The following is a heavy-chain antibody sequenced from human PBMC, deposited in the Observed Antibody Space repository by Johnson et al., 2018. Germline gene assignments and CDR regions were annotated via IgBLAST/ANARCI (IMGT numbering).Heavy chain of an antibody. V-gene: IGHV3-23*01. J-gene: IGHJ3*02. Sequence: VQLQESGGGLVQPGGSXRVSCAASGFSPRSYAMNWVRQAPGTGLVWVSGISGRGGSTYHADSVKGRFSISRDNSKKMLYLQMNSLRVEDTAVYYCAKRHYGDFVGAFDIWGQGTMVTVSS. CDR3: AKRHYGDFVGAFDI. CDR2: ISGRGGST. CDR1: GFSPRSYA. D-gene: IGHD4-17*01.